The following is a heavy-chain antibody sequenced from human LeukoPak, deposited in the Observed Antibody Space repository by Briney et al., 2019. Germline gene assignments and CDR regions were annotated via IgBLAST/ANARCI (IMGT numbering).Heavy chain of an antibody. J-gene: IGHJ4*02. CDR1: GGSVSGFY. CDR2: ISHSGKT. V-gene: IGHV4-34*01. CDR3: ARRLVDSGASQVSDD. D-gene: IGHD2-15*01. Sequence: SETLSLTCAIYGGSVSGFYWSWIRQPPGKGLEWIGEISHSGKTNYNPSLKSRVTMSVDTSKNQFALNLTSVTAADTAVYYCARRLVDSGASQVSDDWGQGTLVTVSS.